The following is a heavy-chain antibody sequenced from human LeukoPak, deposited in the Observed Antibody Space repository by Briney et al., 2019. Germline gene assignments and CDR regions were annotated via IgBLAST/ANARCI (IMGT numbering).Heavy chain of an antibody. V-gene: IGHV3-21*01. D-gene: IGHD6-13*01. CDR1: RFIFSSYS. CDR3: ARALPAAAPDY. J-gene: IGHJ4*02. Sequence: GGSLRLSCEASRFIFSSYSMNWVRQAPGKGLEWVSSISSSSSYIYYADSVKGRFTISRDNAKNSLYLQMNSLRAEDTAVYYCARALPAAAPDYWGQGTLVTVSS. CDR2: ISSSSSYI.